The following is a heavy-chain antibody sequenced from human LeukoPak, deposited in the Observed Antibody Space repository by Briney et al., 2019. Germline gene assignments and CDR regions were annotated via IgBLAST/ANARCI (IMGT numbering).Heavy chain of an antibody. CDR2: ISSSSSYT. Sequence: SGGSLRLSCAASGFTFSDYYMSWIRQAPGKGLEWVSYISSSSSYTNYADSVKGRFTISRDNAKNSLYLQMNSLRAEDTAVYYCARHSNGWSEGTYWGQGTLVTVTS. CDR1: GFTFSDYY. J-gene: IGHJ4*02. D-gene: IGHD6-19*01. V-gene: IGHV3-11*03. CDR3: ARHSNGWSEGTY.